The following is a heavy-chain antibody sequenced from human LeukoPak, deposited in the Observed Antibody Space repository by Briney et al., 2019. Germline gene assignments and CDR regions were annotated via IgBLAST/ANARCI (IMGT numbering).Heavy chain of an antibody. V-gene: IGHV4-59*01. Sequence: SETLSLTCTVSGGSISGYYWSWIRQSPGRGLEWIGYVYYSGNTNYNPSLKSRLTISLDTAKNQFSLKLSSVTSADTAVYYCARGEYEVLVDNWGQGTLVTVSS. J-gene: IGHJ4*02. CDR2: VYYSGNT. CDR3: ARGEYEVLVDN. CDR1: GGSISGYY. D-gene: IGHD1-26*01.